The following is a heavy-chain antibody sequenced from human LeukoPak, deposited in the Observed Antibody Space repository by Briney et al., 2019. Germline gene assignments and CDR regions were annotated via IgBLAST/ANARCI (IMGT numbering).Heavy chain of an antibody. Sequence: PGGSLRPSCAASGFTFSSYWMSWVRQAPGKGLEWVSVIYSGGSTYYADSVKGRFTISRDNSKNTLYLQMNSLRAEDTAVYYCARDPYYYDSSGYHHFDYWGQGTLVTVSS. CDR3: ARDPYYYDSSGYHHFDY. CDR1: GFTFSSYW. J-gene: IGHJ4*02. D-gene: IGHD3-22*01. CDR2: IYSGGST. V-gene: IGHV3-66*01.